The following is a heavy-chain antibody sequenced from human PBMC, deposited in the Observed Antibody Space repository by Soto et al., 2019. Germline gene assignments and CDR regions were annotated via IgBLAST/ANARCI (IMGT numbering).Heavy chain of an antibody. CDR2: INHSGST. J-gene: IGHJ6*03. V-gene: IGHV4-34*01. CDR1: GGSFSGYY. CDR3: ARGTTNRITIFGVLSYYYYMDV. Sequence: SETLSLTCAVYGGSFSGYYLSWIRQPPGKGLEWIGEINHSGSTNYNPSLKSRVTISVDTSKNQFSLKLSSVTAADTAVYYCARGTTNRITIFGVLSYYYYMDVWGKGTTVTVSS. D-gene: IGHD3-3*01.